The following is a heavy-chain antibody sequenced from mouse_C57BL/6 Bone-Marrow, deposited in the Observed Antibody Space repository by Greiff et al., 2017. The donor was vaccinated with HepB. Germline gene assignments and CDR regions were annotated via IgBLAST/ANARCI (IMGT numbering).Heavy chain of an antibody. V-gene: IGHV1-26*01. J-gene: IGHJ2*01. Sequence: VQLQQSGPELVKPGASVKISCKASGYTFTDYYMNWVKQSHGKSLEWIGDINPNNGGTSYNQKFKGKATLTVDKSSSTAYMELRSLTSEDSAVYYCASITTVVVFDYWGQGTTLTVSS. CDR1: GYTFTDYY. D-gene: IGHD1-1*01. CDR3: ASITTVVVFDY. CDR2: INPNNGGT.